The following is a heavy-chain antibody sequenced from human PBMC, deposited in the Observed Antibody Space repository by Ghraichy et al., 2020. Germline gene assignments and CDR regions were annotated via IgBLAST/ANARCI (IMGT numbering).Heavy chain of an antibody. D-gene: IGHD1-7*01. CDR3: VRADYTVNYDGLNWFDP. CDR1: GFTFSSYY. CDR2: ISSSSYI. J-gene: IGHJ5*02. Sequence: GGSLRLSCAASGFTFSSYYMNWVRQAPGKGLEWVSFISSSSYISYADSLKGRFTISRDNAKNSLYLQMNSLRAEDTAVYYCVRADYTVNYDGLNWFDPWGQGTLVTVSS. V-gene: IGHV3-21*01.